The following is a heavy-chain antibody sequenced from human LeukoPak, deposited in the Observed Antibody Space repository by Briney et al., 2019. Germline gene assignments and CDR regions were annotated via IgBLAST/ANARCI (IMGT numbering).Heavy chain of an antibody. D-gene: IGHD2-21*01. CDR2: LYYGGST. V-gene: IGHV4-59*08. J-gene: IGHJ2*01. CDR1: GGSISSYF. CDR3: VRLSVVSPHRYFDL. Sequence: SETLSLTCTVSGGSISSYFWSWIRQPPRKGLEWIAYLYYGGSTNYNPSLRSRVTISVDTTTNHFSLKLTSVTAADTAVYYCVRLSVVSPHRYFDLWGRGTLVTVSS.